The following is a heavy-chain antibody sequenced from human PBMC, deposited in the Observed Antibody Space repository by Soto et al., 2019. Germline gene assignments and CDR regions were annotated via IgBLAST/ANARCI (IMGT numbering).Heavy chain of an antibody. CDR3: ARANRIAAAGTYGMDV. Sequence: PGESLKISCKGSGYSFTSYWISWVRQMPGKGLEWMGIIYPGDSDTRYSPSFQGQVTISADKSISTAYLQWSSLKASDTAMYYCARANRIAAAGTYGMDVWGQGTTVTVSS. D-gene: IGHD6-13*01. J-gene: IGHJ6*02. CDR2: IYPGDSDT. V-gene: IGHV5-51*01. CDR1: GYSFTSYW.